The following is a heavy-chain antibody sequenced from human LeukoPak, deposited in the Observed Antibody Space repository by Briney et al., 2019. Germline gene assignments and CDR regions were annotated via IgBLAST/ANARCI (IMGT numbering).Heavy chain of an antibody. CDR2: IYYSGST. D-gene: IGHD6-25*01. Sequence: PSETLSLTCTVSGGSISSSSYYWGWIRQPPGKGLEWIGSIYYSGSTYYNPSLKSRVTISVDTSKNQFSLKLSSVTAADTAVYYCARERLQPNNDAFDIWGQGTMVTVSS. CDR3: ARERLQPNNDAFDI. CDR1: GGSISSSSYY. J-gene: IGHJ3*02. V-gene: IGHV4-39*02.